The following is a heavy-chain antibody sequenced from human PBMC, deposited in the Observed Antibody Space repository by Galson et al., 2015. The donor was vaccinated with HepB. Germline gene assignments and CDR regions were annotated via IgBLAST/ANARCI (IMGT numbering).Heavy chain of an antibody. V-gene: IGHV4-59*08. D-gene: IGHD2/OR15-2a*01. CDR3: ARQSIGPEYFQH. Sequence: ETLSLTCSVSHGSINNYYWSWIRQSPGNRLEWIGYIYYNGDTTYNPSLGYRVGMSVDTSVNQVSLWLTSVTAADTAIYYCARQSIGPEYFQHWGQGTLVTVSS. CDR1: HGSINNYY. CDR2: IYYNGDT. J-gene: IGHJ1*01.